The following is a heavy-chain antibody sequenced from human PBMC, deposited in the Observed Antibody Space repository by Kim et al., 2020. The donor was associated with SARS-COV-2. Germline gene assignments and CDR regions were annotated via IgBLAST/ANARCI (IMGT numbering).Heavy chain of an antibody. V-gene: IGHV3-48*03. D-gene: IGHD7-27*01. CDR3: ARTWVGGCFDY. J-gene: IGHJ4*02. Sequence: IYYADSVKGRFTISRDNAKNSLYLQMNSLRAEDTAVYYCARTWVGGCFDYWGQGTLVTVSS. CDR2: I.